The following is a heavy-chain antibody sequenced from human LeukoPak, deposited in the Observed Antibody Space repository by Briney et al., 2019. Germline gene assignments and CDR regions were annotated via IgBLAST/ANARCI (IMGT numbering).Heavy chain of an antibody. CDR3: ARVVVPAAIQFDY. V-gene: IGHV5-51*04. CDR1: GYSFTSYW. J-gene: IGHJ4*02. CDR2: IYPGDSDT. Sequence: GASLKISCKGSGYSFTSYWIGWVRQMPGKGLEWMGIIYPGDSDTRYSPSFQGQVTISADKPISTTSLQWSSLKPSDTAMYYCARVVVPAAIQFDYWGQGTLVTVSS. D-gene: IGHD2-2*01.